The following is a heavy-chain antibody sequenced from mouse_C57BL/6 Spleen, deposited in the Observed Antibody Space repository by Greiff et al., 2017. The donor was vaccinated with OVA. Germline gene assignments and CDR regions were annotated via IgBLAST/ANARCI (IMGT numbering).Heavy chain of an antibody. V-gene: IGHV6-3*01. D-gene: IGHD1-1*01. J-gene: IGHJ4*01. Sequence: EVKVVESGGGLVQPGGSMKLSCVASGFTFSNYWMNWVRQSPEKGLEWVAQIRLKSDNYATHYAESVKGRFTISRDDSKSSVYLQMNNLRAEDTGIYYCTDYGSSPYYAMDYWGQGTSVTVSS. CDR2: IRLKSDNYAT. CDR3: TDYGSSPYYAMDY. CDR1: GFTFSNYW.